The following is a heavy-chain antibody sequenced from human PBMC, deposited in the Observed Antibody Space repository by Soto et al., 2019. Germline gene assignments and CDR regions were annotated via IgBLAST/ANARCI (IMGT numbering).Heavy chain of an antibody. D-gene: IGHD3-22*01. J-gene: IGHJ4*02. CDR3: ARLDSSGYYYGYYFDY. CDR2: IYYSGST. V-gene: IGHV4-31*03. CDR1: RGSLSTVCCY. Sequence: LTGTVSRGSLSTVCCYWSWIRQHPGKGLEWIGYIYYSGSTYYNPSLKSRVTISVDTSKNQFSLKLSSVTAADTAVYYCARLDSSGYYYGYYFDYWGQGTLVTVPS.